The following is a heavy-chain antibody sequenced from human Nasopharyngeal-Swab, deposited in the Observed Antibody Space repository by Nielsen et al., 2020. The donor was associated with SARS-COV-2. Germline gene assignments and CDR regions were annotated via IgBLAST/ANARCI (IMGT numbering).Heavy chain of an antibody. J-gene: IGHJ4*02. Sequence: WVRQAPGQGLEWMGWISAYNGNTNYAQKLQGRVTMTTDTSTSTAYMELRSLRSDDTAVYYCARDLSSIAEAGNWGQGTLVTVSS. CDR3: ARDLSSIAEAGN. D-gene: IGHD6-19*01. CDR2: ISAYNGNT. V-gene: IGHV1-18*01.